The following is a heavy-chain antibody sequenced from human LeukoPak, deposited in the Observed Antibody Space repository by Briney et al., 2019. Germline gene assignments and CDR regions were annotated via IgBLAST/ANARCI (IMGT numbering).Heavy chain of an antibody. CDR1: GGSFCGYY. CDR3: ARVLNYDYWSGYYRRTWAFDI. V-gene: IGHV4-34*01. CDR2: IKHSGSN. Sequence: SETLSLTCALYGGSFCGYYGRWIRQPPGEGLECVGEIKHSGSNNYNPLLKGRVTILVDTSKTQFSLKLSSVTDADTAVYYCARVLNYDYWSGYYRRTWAFDIWGQGTMVTVSS. J-gene: IGHJ3*02. D-gene: IGHD3-3*01.